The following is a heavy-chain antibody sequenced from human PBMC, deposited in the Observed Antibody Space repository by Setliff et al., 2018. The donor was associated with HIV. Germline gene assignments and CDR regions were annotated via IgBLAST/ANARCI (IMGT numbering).Heavy chain of an antibody. Sequence: WASVKVSCKASGYIYTNYAIHWVRQAPGQGLEWMGWINCGNGATKYAQNFQDRFTITTDTSASTVYMELRSLRSEDTAVYYCARDRWFGESAPRLLDYWGPGTQVTVSS. CDR3: ARDRWFGESAPRLLDY. CDR1: GYIYTNYA. CDR2: INCGNGAT. J-gene: IGHJ4*02. D-gene: IGHD3-10*01. V-gene: IGHV1-3*01.